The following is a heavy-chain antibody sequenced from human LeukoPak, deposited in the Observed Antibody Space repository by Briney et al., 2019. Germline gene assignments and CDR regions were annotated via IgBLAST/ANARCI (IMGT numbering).Heavy chain of an antibody. CDR1: GGSISSSSYD. J-gene: IGHJ5*02. CDR2: IYYSGST. D-gene: IGHD6-19*01. Sequence: PSETLSLTCTVSGGSISSSSYDWGWIRQPPGKGLEWIGSIYYSGSTYYNPSLKSRVIISVDTSKNQFSLKLSSVTAADTAVYYCARRDAVPRFDPWGQGTLVTVSS. V-gene: IGHV4-39*01. CDR3: ARRDAVPRFDP.